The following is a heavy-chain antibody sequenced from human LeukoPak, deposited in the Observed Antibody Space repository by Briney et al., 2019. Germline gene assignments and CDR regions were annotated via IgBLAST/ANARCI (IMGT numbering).Heavy chain of an antibody. CDR3: ARRRLLVQTHFDY. J-gene: IGHJ4*02. CDR1: GFTFSNYW. V-gene: IGHV4-34*01. Sequence: GSLRLSCAASGFTFSNYWMHWIRQPPGKGLEWIGEINHSGSTNYNPSLKSRVTISVDTSKNQFSLKLSSVTAADTAVYYCARRRLLVQTHFDYWGQGTLVTVSS. CDR2: INHSGST. D-gene: IGHD2-8*02.